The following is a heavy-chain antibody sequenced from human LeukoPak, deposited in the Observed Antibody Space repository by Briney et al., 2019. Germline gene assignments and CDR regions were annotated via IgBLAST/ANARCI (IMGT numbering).Heavy chain of an antibody. J-gene: IGHJ4*02. CDR2: ISYDGSNK. V-gene: IGHV3-30*18. D-gene: IGHD2-15*01. CDR1: GFTFSSYG. Sequence: GGSLRLSCAASGFTFSSYGMHWVRQAPGKGLEWVAVISYDGSNKYYADSVKGRFTISRDNSKNTLYLQMNSLRAEDTAVYYCAKDRGSGGRPPHDYWGQGTLVTVSS. CDR3: AKDRGSGGRPPHDY.